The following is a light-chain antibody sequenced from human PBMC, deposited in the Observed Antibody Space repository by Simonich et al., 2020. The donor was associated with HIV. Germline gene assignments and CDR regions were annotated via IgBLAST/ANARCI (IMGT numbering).Light chain of an antibody. CDR2: EDN. J-gene: IGLJ3*02. Sequence: NFMLTQPHSVSESPGKTVTISCTRSSGSIASTYVQWYPQRPDRSPTTVIYEDNQRPSGVPDRFSGSIDSSSNSASLTISGLKTEDEADYYCQSYDSSNWVFGGGTKLTVL. CDR3: QSYDSSNWV. V-gene: IGLV6-57*01. CDR1: SGSIASTY.